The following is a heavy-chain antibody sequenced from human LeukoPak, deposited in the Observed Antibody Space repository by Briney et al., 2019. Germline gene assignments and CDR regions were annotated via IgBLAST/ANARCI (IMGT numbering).Heavy chain of an antibody. Sequence: ASVKVSCKASGYTFTSYAMHWVRQAPGQRLEWMGWINAGNGYTKYSQKFQGRVTITRDTSASTAYMELSSLRSEDTAVYYCVKKGQADDDGKPDWGQGTLVTVSS. CDR1: GYTFTSYA. CDR3: VKKGQADDDGKPD. CDR2: INAGNGYT. D-gene: IGHD1-1*01. J-gene: IGHJ4*02. V-gene: IGHV1-3*01.